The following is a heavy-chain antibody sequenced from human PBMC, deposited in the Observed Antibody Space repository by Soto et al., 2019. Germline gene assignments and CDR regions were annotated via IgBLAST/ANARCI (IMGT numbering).Heavy chain of an antibody. CDR3: ARGGFGELFGAFDI. CDR2: IYYSGST. CDR1: GGSVSSYY. J-gene: IGHJ3*02. Sequence: PSETLSLTCTVSGGSVSSYYWSWIRQPPGKGLEWIGYIYYSGSTNYNPSLKSRVTISVDTSKNQFSLKLSSVTAAGTAVYYCARGGFGELFGAFDIWGQGTMVTVSS. D-gene: IGHD3-10*01. V-gene: IGHV4-59*02.